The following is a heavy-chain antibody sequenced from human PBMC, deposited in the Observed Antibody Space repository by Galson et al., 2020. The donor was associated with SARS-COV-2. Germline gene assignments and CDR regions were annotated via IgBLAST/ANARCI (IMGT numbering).Heavy chain of an antibody. Sequence: ETLSLTCAVYGGSFSGYYWSWIRQPPGKGLEWIGEINHSGSTNYNPSLKSRVTISVDTSKNQFSLKLSSVTAADTAVYYCARDYPEYGMDVWGQGTTVTVSS. CDR3: ARDYPEYGMDV. D-gene: IGHD1-26*01. CDR2: INHSGST. V-gene: IGHV4-34*01. CDR1: GGSFSGYY. J-gene: IGHJ6*02.